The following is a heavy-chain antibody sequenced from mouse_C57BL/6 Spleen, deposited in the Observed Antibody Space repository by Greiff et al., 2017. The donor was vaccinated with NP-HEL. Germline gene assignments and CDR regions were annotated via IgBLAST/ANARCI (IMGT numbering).Heavy chain of an antibody. J-gene: IGHJ2*01. CDR2: IDPNSGGT. Sequence: VKQSCKASGYTFTSYWMHWVKQRPGRGLEWIGRIDPNSGGTKYNEKFKSKATLTVDKPSSTAYMQLSSLTSEDSAVYYCARGYYGSRGYFDYWGQGTTLTVSS. CDR3: ARGYYGSRGYFDY. CDR1: GYTFTSYW. D-gene: IGHD1-1*01. V-gene: IGHV1-72*01.